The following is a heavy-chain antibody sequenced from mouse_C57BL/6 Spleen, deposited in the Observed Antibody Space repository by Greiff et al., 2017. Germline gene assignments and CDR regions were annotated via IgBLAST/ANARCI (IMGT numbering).Heavy chain of an antibody. CDR1: GFNIKDDY. J-gene: IGHJ2*01. Sequence: EVQLQQSGAELVRPGASVKLSCTASGFNIKDDYMHWVKQRPEQGLEWIGWIDPENGDTEYASKFQGKATITADTSSNTAYRQLSSLTSEDTAVYYCTTTGTVDYWGQGTTLTVAS. CDR2: IDPENGDT. D-gene: IGHD4-1*01. CDR3: TTTGTVDY. V-gene: IGHV14-4*01.